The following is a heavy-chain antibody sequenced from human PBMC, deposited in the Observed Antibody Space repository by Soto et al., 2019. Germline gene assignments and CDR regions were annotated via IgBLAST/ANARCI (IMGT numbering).Heavy chain of an antibody. V-gene: IGHV3-23*01. CDR3: AKDQAYYDFWSGYAGGMDV. CDR1: GFTFNNYA. CDR2: ITGGGDTS. Sequence: EMQLLESGGGLVQPGGSLRLSCGASGFTFNNYAISWVRQAPGKGLEWVSTITGGGDTSYYTDSVKGRFTISRDNSKNTLFLQMNSLRVEDTAVYYCAKDQAYYDFWSGYAGGMDVWGPGTTVRVSS. J-gene: IGHJ6*02. D-gene: IGHD3-3*01.